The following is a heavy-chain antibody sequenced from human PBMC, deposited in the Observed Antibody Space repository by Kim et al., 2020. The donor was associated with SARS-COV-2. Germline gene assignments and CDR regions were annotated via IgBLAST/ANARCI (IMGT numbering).Heavy chain of an antibody. CDR2: IIPIFGTA. V-gene: IGHV1-69*13. J-gene: IGHJ4*02. CDR1: GGTFSSYA. Sequence: SVKVSCKASGGTFSSYAISWVRQAPGQGLEWMGGIIPIFGTANYAQKFQGRVTITADESTSTAYMELSSLRSEDTAVYYCARGTRFYGDYLDYWGQGTLVTVSS. D-gene: IGHD4-17*01. CDR3: ARGTRFYGDYLDY.